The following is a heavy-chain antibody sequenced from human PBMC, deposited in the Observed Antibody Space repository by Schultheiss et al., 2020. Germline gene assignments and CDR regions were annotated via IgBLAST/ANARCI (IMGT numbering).Heavy chain of an antibody. CDR1: GFTFSSYW. Sequence: GGSLRLSCAASGFTFSSYWMHWVRQAPGKGLVWVSRINSDGSSTSYADSVKGRFTISRDNAKNTLYLQMNSLRAEDTAVYYCARETYYYDSSGYYLITNFDYWGQGTLVTVSS. V-gene: IGHV3-74*01. CDR3: ARETYYYDSSGYYLITNFDY. CDR2: INSDGSST. J-gene: IGHJ4*02. D-gene: IGHD3-22*01.